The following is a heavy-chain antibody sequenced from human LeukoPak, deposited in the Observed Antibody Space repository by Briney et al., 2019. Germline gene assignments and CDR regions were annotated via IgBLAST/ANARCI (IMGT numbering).Heavy chain of an antibody. CDR1: GFTFSSYA. D-gene: IGHD1-26*01. J-gene: IGHJ4*02. CDR3: ARDRWELLHLDY. CDR2: ISYDGSNK. V-gene: IGHV3-30*04. Sequence: GGSLRLSCAASGFTFSSYAMHWVRQAPGKGLEWVAVISYDGSNKYYADSVKGGFTISRDNSKNTLYVQMNRLRAEDTDVYYCARDRWELLHLDYWGQGTLVTVSS.